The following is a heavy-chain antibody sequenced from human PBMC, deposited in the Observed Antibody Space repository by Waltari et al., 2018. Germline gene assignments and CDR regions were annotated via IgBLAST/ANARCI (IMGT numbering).Heavy chain of an antibody. CDR2: IYHSGST. J-gene: IGHJ3*02. V-gene: IGHV4-38-2*02. D-gene: IGHD5-12*01. CDR1: GYSISSGYY. Sequence: QVQLQESGPGLVKPSETLSLTCAVSGYSISSGYYWGWIRQPPGKGLEWIGRIYHSGSTYNNPSLKSRVTISVDTSKNQFSLKLISVTAADTAVYYCARDGVATIFESTFDIWGQGTMVTVSS. CDR3: ARDGVATIFESTFDI.